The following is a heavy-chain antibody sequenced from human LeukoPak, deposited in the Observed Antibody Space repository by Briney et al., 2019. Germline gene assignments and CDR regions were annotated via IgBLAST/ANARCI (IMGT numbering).Heavy chain of an antibody. CDR3: ARGGKNSDYDFWSGYAAAINWYFDL. D-gene: IGHD3-3*01. V-gene: IGHV4-59*11. CDR1: GGSISSHY. CDR2: IYYSGST. Sequence: SETLSLTCTVSGGSISSHYWSWIRQPPGKGLEWIGYIYYSGSTNYNPSLKSRVTISVDTSKNQFSLKLSSVTAADTAVYYCARGGKNSDYDFWSGYAAAINWYFDLWGRGTLVTVSS. J-gene: IGHJ2*01.